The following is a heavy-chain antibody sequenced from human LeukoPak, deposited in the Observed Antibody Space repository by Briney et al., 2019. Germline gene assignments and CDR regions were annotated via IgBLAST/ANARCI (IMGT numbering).Heavy chain of an antibody. D-gene: IGHD1-26*01. J-gene: IGHJ4*02. CDR1: GFTFSSYW. V-gene: IGHV3-74*01. CDR3: ARDADVRELQMDLYYFDY. CDR2: INSDGSST. Sequence: PGGSLRLSCAASGFTFSSYWMPWVRQAPGKGLVWVSRINSDGSSTSYADSVKGRFTISRDNAKNTLYLQMNSLRAEDTAVYYCARDADVRELQMDLYYFDYWGQGTLVTVSS.